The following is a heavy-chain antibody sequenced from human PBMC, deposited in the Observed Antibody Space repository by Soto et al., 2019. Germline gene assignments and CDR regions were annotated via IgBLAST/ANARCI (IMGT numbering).Heavy chain of an antibody. CDR1: GGSVTSGSYY. Sequence: SETLSLTCSVSGGSVTSGSYYWSWIRQPPGKGLEWIGYIYSSGGTSYNTSPKSRVTISVDTSKNQFSLKLTSVTAADTAVYYCARDGDGYNNWGQGTLVTVSS. J-gene: IGHJ4*02. CDR3: ARDGDGYNN. V-gene: IGHV4-61*01. D-gene: IGHD5-12*01. CDR2: IYSSGGT.